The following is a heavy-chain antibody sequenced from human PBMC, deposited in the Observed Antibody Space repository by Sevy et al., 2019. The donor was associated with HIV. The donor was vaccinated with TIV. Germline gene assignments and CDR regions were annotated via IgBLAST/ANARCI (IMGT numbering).Heavy chain of an antibody. D-gene: IGHD2-2*01. Sequence: ASVKVSCKASGYTFMHYGISWVRQAPGQGLEWMGWISASNGNTNYAQKLQVRVTMTTDTSTTTAYMELRSLRSDDTAVYYCALYCSTTNCIFDYWGQGTLVTVSS. V-gene: IGHV1-18*01. CDR3: ALYCSTTNCIFDY. CDR2: ISASNGNT. CDR1: GYTFMHYG. J-gene: IGHJ4*02.